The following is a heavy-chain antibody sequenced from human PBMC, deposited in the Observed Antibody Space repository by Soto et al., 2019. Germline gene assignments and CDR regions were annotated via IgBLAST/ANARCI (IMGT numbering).Heavy chain of an antibody. Sequence: PSETLSLTCAVYGGSFSSYYWSWIRQPPGKGLEWIGEINHSGSTNYNPSLKSRVTISVDTSKNQFSLNLSSVTAADTAVYYCARHPVYATGWQIDYWGQGALVTVSS. CDR2: INHSGST. CDR3: ARHPVYATGWQIDY. D-gene: IGHD2-2*01. V-gene: IGHV4-34*01. CDR1: GGSFSSYY. J-gene: IGHJ4*02.